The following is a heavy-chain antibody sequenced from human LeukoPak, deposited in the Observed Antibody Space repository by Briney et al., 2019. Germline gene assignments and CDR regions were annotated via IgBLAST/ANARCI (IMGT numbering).Heavy chain of an antibody. J-gene: IGHJ1*01. Sequence: AGGSLRLSCAASGFTFSSYAMSWVRQAPGKGLEWVSAISGSGGSTYYADAVKGRFSISRDNSKNTLYLQMNSLRAEDTAVYYCAKEGYCSTTSCSRQYFQHWGQGTLVTVSS. CDR1: GFTFSSYA. CDR2: ISGSGGST. CDR3: AKEGYCSTTSCSRQYFQH. D-gene: IGHD2-2*01. V-gene: IGHV3-23*01.